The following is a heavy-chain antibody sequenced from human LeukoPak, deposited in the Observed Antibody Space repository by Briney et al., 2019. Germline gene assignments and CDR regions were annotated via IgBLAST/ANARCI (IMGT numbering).Heavy chain of an antibody. CDR3: ARSVADLFGVDY. CDR1: GFILDDYA. CDR2: VNSDGSST. J-gene: IGHJ4*02. V-gene: IGHV3-74*01. Sequence: GGSLRLSCAASGFILDDYAMHWVRQAPGKGLVWVSRVNSDGSSTNYADSVKGRFTISRDNAKNTLYLQMSSLRAEDTAVYYCARSVADLFGVDYWGQGTLVTVSP. D-gene: IGHD6-19*01.